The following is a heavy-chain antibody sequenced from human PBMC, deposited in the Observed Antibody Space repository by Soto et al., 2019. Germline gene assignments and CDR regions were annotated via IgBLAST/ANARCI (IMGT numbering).Heavy chain of an antibody. CDR3: AKKLGIAVATYLDY. D-gene: IGHD6-19*01. CDR2: ISGSGGST. CDR1: GFTFSSYV. V-gene: IGHV3-23*01. J-gene: IGHJ4*02. Sequence: GGSLRLSCAAPGFTFSSYVMSWVRQAPGKGLEWVSGISGSGGSTYYADSVKGRFTISRDNSKNTLYLQMNSLRAEDTAVYYCAKKLGIAVATYLDYWGQGTLVTVSS.